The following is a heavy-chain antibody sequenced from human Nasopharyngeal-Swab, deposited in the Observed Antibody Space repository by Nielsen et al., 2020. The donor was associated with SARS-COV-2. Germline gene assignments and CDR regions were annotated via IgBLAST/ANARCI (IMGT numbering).Heavy chain of an antibody. Sequence: GESLKISCAASGFTFSSSWMHWVRQAPGKGLVWVSRINSDGSSTSYADSVKGRFTISRDNAKNTLYLQMNSLRAEETAVYYCARWSSSWSLVTWGQGTLVTVSS. D-gene: IGHD6-13*01. CDR3: ARWSSSWSLVT. V-gene: IGHV3-74*01. J-gene: IGHJ4*02. CDR1: GFTFSSSW. CDR2: INSDGSST.